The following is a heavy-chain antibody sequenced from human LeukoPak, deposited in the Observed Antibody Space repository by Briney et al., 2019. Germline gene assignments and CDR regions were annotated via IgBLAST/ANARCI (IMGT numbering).Heavy chain of an antibody. CDR1: GFNFSRAA. CDR2: ISKDGSIK. J-gene: IGHJ3*02. Sequence: GRSLRLSCAVSGFNFSRAAMYWVRQAPGKGLEWVGVISKDGSIKSYSDSVKGRFTISRDNSKNTLFLQMNSLTPDDTSVYYCARQPYDIWGQGTTVTVSS. CDR3: ARQPYDI. V-gene: IGHV3-30*04.